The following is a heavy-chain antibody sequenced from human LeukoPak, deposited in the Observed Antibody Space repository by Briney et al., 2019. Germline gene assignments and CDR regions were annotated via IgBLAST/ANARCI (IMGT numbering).Heavy chain of an antibody. CDR2: IYYSGST. D-gene: IGHD3-3*01. V-gene: IGHV4-59*01. CDR1: GGSITGYY. CDR3: ARGDITIFGGYGMDV. J-gene: IGHJ6*02. Sequence: SETLSLTCTVSGGSITGYYWSWIRQPPGKGLEWIGYIYYSGSTNYNPSLKSRVTISVDTSKNQFSLKLSSVTAADTAVYYCARGDITIFGGYGMDVWGQGTTVTVSS.